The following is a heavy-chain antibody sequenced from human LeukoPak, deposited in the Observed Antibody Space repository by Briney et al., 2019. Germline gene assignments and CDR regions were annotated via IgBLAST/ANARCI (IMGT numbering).Heavy chain of an antibody. D-gene: IGHD3-10*01. CDR3: ARGLGLWFGELLFYFDY. CDR2: IYYSGST. J-gene: IGHJ4*02. CDR1: GGSISSGGYY. Sequence: NLSETLSLTCTVSGGSISSGGYYWSWIRQHPGKGLEWIGYIYYSGSTYYNPSLKSRVTISVDTSKNQFSLKLSSVTAADTAVYYCARGLGLWFGELLFYFDYWGQGTLVTVSS. V-gene: IGHV4-31*03.